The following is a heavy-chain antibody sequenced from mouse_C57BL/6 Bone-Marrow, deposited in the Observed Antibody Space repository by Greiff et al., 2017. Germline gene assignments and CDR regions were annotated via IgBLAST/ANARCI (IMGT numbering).Heavy chain of an antibody. V-gene: IGHV1-7*01. CDR1: GYTFTSYW. Sequence: LQESGAELAKPGASVKLSCKASGYTFTSYWMHWVKQRPGQGLEWIGYINPSSGYTKYNQKFKDKATLNADKSSSTAYMQLSSLTYEDSAVYYCARPHYGNSYFDYWGQGTTLTVSS. J-gene: IGHJ2*01. CDR2: INPSSGYT. D-gene: IGHD2-1*01. CDR3: ARPHYGNSYFDY.